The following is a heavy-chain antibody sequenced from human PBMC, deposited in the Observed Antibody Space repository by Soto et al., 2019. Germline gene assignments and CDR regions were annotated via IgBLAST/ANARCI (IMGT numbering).Heavy chain of an antibody. CDR3: AKRPGYSSTWHYFDY. Sequence: GGSLRLSCAASGFTTSSYAMSWVRQAPGKGLEWVSTISASRDGTYYADSVKGRFTISRDNSKSTLSLQMNSLRAEDTAVYYCAKRPGYSSTWHYFDYWGQGTLVTVSS. V-gene: IGHV3-23*01. J-gene: IGHJ4*02. D-gene: IGHD6-19*01. CDR1: GFTTSSYA. CDR2: ISASRDGT.